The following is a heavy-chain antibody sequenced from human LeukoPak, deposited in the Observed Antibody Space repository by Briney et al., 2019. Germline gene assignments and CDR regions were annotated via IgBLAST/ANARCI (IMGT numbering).Heavy chain of an antibody. V-gene: IGHV4-61*01. CDR3: AREGYSYGPFDY. J-gene: IGHJ4*02. Sequence: SETLSLTCTVSGGSVSSGSYYWSWIRQPPGKGLEWIGYIYYSGSTNYNPSLKSRVTISVDTSKNQFSLKLSSVTAADTAVYYCAREGYSYGPFDYWGQGTLVTVSS. CDR2: IYYSGST. CDR1: GGSVSSGSYY. D-gene: IGHD5-18*01.